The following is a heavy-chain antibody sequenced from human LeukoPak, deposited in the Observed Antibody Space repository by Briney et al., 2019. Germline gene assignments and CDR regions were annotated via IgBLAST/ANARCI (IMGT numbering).Heavy chain of an antibody. J-gene: IGHJ4*02. CDR1: GYTFTDSY. V-gene: IGHV1-2*02. CDR3: AREGRHCGGDCYSSDS. CDR2: INLKSGDA. Sequence: ASVKVSCKASGYTFTDSYMHWVRQAPGQGLEYLAWINLKSGDAKYAQKFQGRVTMTRDTSINTAYMDLGSLRSDDTAIYYCAREGRHCGGDCYSSDSWGQGILVTVSS. D-gene: IGHD2-21*02.